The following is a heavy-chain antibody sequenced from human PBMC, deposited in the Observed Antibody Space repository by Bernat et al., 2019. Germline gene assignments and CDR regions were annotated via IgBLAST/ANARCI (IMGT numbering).Heavy chain of an antibody. CDR1: GFTFSSYG. V-gene: IGHV3-30*03. CDR2: ISYDGSNK. D-gene: IGHD5-18*01. Sequence: QVQLVESGGGVVQPGRSLRLSCAASGFTFSSYGMHWVRQAPGKGLEWVAVISYDGSNKYYADSVKGRFTISRGNSKNTLYLQMNSLRAEDTAVYYCARSALPYVDTAMVMEYWGQGTLVTVSS. J-gene: IGHJ4*02. CDR3: ARSALPYVDTAMVMEY.